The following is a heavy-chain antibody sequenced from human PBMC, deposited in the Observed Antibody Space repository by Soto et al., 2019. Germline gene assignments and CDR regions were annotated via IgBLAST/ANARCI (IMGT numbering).Heavy chain of an antibody. J-gene: IGHJ4*02. CDR1: GGSISSGGYY. CDR2: IYYSGST. D-gene: IGHD2-21*02. Sequence: SETLSLTCTVSGGSISSGGYYWSWIRQHPGKGLEWIGYIYYSGSTYYNPSLKSRVTISVDTSKNQFSLKLSSVTAADTAVYYCARDGDSAFDYWGQGTLVTVSS. CDR3: ARDGDSAFDY. V-gene: IGHV4-31*02.